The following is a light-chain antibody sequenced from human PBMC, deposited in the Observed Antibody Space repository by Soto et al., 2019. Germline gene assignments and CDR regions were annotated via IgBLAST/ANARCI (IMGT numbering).Light chain of an antibody. Sequence: DIQMTQSPSSLSASVGDRVTITCRASQNISTYLNWYQYKPGKAPKLLIYSATTLHTGVPPRFSAGGSGRDFTLTISNLQPDDFASYFCQSTYILPRAFGQGTKVEIK. J-gene: IGKJ1*01. CDR2: SAT. V-gene: IGKV1-39*01. CDR3: QSTYILPRA. CDR1: QNISTY.